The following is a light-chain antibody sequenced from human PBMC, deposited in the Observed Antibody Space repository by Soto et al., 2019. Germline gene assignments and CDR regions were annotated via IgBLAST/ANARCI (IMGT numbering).Light chain of an antibody. CDR1: QSLPHSSGYDH. V-gene: IGKV2-28*01. J-gene: IGKJ1*01. CDR3: MQRLQNPWT. CDR2: LVS. Sequence: MVMTQSPLGLPVTRGEPASISGRSSQSLPHSSGYDHLDPYLQRQGQSPQLLICLVSDRASGVHDRFSGRQSGIDFTLKISRVEADDVGVYYCMQRLQNPWTFGQGTKVDIK.